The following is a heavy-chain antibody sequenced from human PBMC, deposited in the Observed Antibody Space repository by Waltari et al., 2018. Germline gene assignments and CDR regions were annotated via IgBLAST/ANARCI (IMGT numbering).Heavy chain of an antibody. CDR1: GFSLSTSGIS. CDR2: IDWDDDK. J-gene: IGHJ4*02. Sequence: QVTLTESGPALVKPTQTLMLTCTFPGFSLSTSGISMNWIRQPPGKALEWLARIDWDDDKYYSTSLKTRLIISKDTSKNQVVLTMTNVDPVDTATYYCARMGYSGLWYYFDYWGQGVLVTVSS. D-gene: IGHD6-13*01. CDR3: ARMGYSGLWYYFDY. V-gene: IGHV2-70*15.